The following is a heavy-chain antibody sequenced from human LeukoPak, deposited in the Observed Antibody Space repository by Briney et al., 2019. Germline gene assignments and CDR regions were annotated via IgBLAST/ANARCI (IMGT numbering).Heavy chain of an antibody. CDR2: ISFDEKIK. CDR1: GLTFSDAW. V-gene: IGHV3-30*03. D-gene: IGHD3-10*01. CDR3: ARGKGFGTRLDP. Sequence: PGGSLRLSCAASGLTFSDAWMTWVRQAPGKGLEWLSIISFDEKIKYYADTVKGRFTISRDNTKNTLYLQMNSLRPEDTAVYFCARGKGFGTRLDPWGQGTLVIVSS. J-gene: IGHJ5*02.